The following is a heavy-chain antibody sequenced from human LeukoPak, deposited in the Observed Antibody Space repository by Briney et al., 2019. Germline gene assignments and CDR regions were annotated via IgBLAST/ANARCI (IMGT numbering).Heavy chain of an antibody. CDR2: IYYSGGT. V-gene: IGHV4-59*11. CDR3: ATSYYYDSSGYYYGFDY. Sequence: SETLSLTRTISGGSISSLYWGWIRQPPGKGLEWIGSIYYSGGTNYNPSLKSRVTISVDTSKNQFSLKLSSVTAADTAVYYCATSYYYDSSGYYYGFDYWGQGTLVTVSS. J-gene: IGHJ4*02. D-gene: IGHD3-22*01. CDR1: GGSISSLY.